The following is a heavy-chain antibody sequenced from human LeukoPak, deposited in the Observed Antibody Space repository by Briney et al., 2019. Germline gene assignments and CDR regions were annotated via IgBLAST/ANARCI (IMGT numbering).Heavy chain of an antibody. V-gene: IGHV3-53*01. Sequence: GGSLRLSCAASGFTFSSYAMSWVRQAPGKGLEWVAVIYSGVNTYYADSVKGRFTISRDNSKNTLYLQMNSLRAEDTAVYYCARDLSYWGQGTLVTVSS. CDR2: IYSGVNT. CDR1: GFTFSSYA. CDR3: ARDLSY. J-gene: IGHJ4*02.